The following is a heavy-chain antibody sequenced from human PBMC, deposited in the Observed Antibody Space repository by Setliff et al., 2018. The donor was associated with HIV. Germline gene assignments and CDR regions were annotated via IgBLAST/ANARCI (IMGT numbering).Heavy chain of an antibody. CDR2: IDPSNSNT. CDR1: GYSFTSYW. J-gene: IGHJ4*02. Sequence: GESLKISCKGSGYSFTSYWISWVRQMPGKGLEWMGRIDPSNSNTNYSPSFQGHVTISADKSISTAYLQWSSLRAEDTAVYYCAKFFGGYGDYMGFDYWGQGTLVTVSS. CDR3: AKFFGGYGDYMGFDY. D-gene: IGHD4-17*01. V-gene: IGHV5-10-1*01.